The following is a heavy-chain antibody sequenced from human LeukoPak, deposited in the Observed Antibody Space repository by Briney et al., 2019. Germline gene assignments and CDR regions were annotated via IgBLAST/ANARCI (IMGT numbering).Heavy chain of an antibody. CDR3: AKESLLSFDS. CDR2: IRAYNGST. Sequence: ASVKVSCTASGYTFSSYGISWVRQAPGQGLEWMGWIRAYNGSTNYAQKLQGRVTMTTDTSTSTAYMELRSLRSDDTAVYYCAKESLLSFDSWGQGTLVTVSS. J-gene: IGHJ4*02. CDR1: GYTFSSYG. D-gene: IGHD2-2*01. V-gene: IGHV1-18*01.